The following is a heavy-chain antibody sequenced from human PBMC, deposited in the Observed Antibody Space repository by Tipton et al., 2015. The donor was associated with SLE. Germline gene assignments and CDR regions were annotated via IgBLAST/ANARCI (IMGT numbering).Heavy chain of an antibody. CDR1: GGSISRYY. Sequence: LTCTVSGGSISRYYWGWIRQPAGKGLEWIGRIYTGGNTKYNPSLESRVTLSVDASKDQFSLRLTSVTAADTAVYYCVVCSPSSCSYFDYWGQGRLVTVSS. V-gene: IGHV4-4*07. J-gene: IGHJ4*02. CDR2: IYTGGNT. D-gene: IGHD2-2*01. CDR3: VVCSPSSCSYFDY.